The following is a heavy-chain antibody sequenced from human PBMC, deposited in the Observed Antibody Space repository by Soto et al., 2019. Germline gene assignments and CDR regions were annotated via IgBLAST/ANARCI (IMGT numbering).Heavy chain of an antibody. V-gene: IGHV1-69*12. CDR3: AETKLNYSNYEASY. CDR1: GGTFSSYA. J-gene: IGHJ4*02. D-gene: IGHD4-4*01. CDR2: IIPIFGTA. Sequence: QVQLVQSGAEVKKPGSSVKVSCKASGGTFSSYAISWVRQAPRQGLEWMGGIIPIFGTANYAQKFQGRVTITADESTSTAYMELSSLRSEDTAVYYCAETKLNYSNYEASYWGQGTLVTVSS.